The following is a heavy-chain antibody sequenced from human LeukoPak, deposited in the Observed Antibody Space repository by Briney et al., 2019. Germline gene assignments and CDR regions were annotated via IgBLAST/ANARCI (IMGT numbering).Heavy chain of an antibody. CDR2: ISAYNGNT. D-gene: IGHD5-24*01. CDR1: GYTFTNYG. CDR3: ARGGWGWLQFSGRDWFDP. J-gene: IGHJ5*02. Sequence: ASVKVSCKASGYTFTNYGISWVRQAPGQGLEWMGWISAYNGNTNYAQKLQGRVTMTTDTSTSTAYMELRSPRSDDTAVYYCARGGWGWLQFSGRDWFDPWGQGTLVTVSS. V-gene: IGHV1-18*01.